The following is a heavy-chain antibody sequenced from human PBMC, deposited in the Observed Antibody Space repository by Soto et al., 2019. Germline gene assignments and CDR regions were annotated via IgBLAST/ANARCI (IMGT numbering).Heavy chain of an antibody. Sequence: GGSLRLYCAASGFTFGGSAMHWVRQASGKGLEWVGHIRSKTNSYATAYAESVKGRFTISRDDSMNTAYLQMNSLKTEDTAVYFCTRQTDAVQWLVVPTDYNFDYWGQGTLVTVSS. CDR3: TRQTDAVQWLVVPTDYNFDY. V-gene: IGHV3-73*01. J-gene: IGHJ4*02. CDR2: IRSKTNSYAT. D-gene: IGHD6-19*01. CDR1: GFTFGGSA.